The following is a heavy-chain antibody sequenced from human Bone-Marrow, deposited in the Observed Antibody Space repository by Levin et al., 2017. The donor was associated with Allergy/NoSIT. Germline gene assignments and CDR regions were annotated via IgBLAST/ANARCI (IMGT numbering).Heavy chain of an antibody. CDR3: ARGRRLDYFYYMDV. CDR2: IIPIFGPA. D-gene: IGHD4-11*01. J-gene: IGHJ6*03. Sequence: HGESLKISCQASGGTFNNYALSWVRQAPGQGLEWMGGIIPIFGPANYAQRFQGRVTITADKSTSTTYMELSSLRSEDTAVYYCARGRRLDYFYYMDVWGKGTTVTVSS. CDR1: GGTFNNYA. V-gene: IGHV1-69*06.